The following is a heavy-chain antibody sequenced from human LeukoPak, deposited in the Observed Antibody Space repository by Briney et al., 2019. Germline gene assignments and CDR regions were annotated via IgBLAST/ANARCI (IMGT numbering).Heavy chain of an antibody. J-gene: IGHJ3*02. D-gene: IGHD2-15*01. CDR1: GFTFSSYW. Sequence: VGSLRLSCAASGFTFSSYWMSWVRQAPGKGLEWVANIKQDGSEKYYVDSVKGRFTISRDNAKNSLYLQMNSLRAEDTAVYYCARDAGYCSGGSCPLVANAFDIWGQGTMVTVSS. CDR3: ARDAGYCSGGSCPLVANAFDI. CDR2: IKQDGSEK. V-gene: IGHV3-7*01.